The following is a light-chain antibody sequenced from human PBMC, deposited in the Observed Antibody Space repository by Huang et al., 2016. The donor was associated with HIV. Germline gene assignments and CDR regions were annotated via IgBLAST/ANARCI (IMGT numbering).Light chain of an antibody. Sequence: EIVLTQSPGTVSLSPGERATLSCRASQSVSSNYLAWYQQNPGQAPRLLIYGAASRATGIPDRFSGSGSGTDFTLTINRLELEDFAVYYCQQYGSAGYTFGQGTKLQIK. V-gene: IGKV3-20*01. J-gene: IGKJ2*01. CDR1: QSVSSNY. CDR2: GAA. CDR3: QQYGSAGYT.